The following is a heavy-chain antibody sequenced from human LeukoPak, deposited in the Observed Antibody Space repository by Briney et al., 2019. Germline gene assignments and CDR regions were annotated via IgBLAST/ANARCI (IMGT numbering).Heavy chain of an antibody. CDR2: INPSGGST. V-gene: IGHV1-46*01. D-gene: IGHD6-19*01. CDR1: GYTFTSYY. J-gene: IGHJ4*02. CDR3: ARGLGIAVAGKDY. Sequence: GASVKVSCKASGYTFTSYYMHWVRQAPGQGLEWMGIINPSGGSTSYAQKFQGRVTMTRDTSISTAYMELSRLRSDDTAVYYCARGLGIAVAGKDYWGQGTLVTVSS.